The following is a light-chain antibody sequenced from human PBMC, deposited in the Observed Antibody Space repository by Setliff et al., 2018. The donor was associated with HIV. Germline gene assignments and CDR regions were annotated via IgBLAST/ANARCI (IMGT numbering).Light chain of an antibody. CDR1: SSDVGSYNL. CDR3: CSYVGSSTFHYV. J-gene: IGLJ1*01. CDR2: EVT. V-gene: IGLV2-23*02. Sequence: QSVLTQPASVSGSPGQSITISCTGTSSDVGSYNLVSWYQQHPGKAPKLMIYEVTKRPSGVSYRFSGSESDNTASLTISGLQAEDEADYYCCSYVGSSTFHYVFGTGTK.